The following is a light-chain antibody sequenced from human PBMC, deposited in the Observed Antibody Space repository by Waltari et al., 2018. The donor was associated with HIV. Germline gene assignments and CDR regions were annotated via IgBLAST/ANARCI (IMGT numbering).Light chain of an antibody. CDR2: DDS. CDR1: NIGRKR. J-gene: IGLJ1*01. V-gene: IGLV3-21*02. CDR3: QVWDSSSDHYV. Sequence: SYVLTHSPSVSVAPGQTATIICGGNNIGRKRVQWYQQRPGQAPVLVVYDDSDRPSGIPERFSGSNSGNTATLTISRVEAGDEADYYCQVWDSSSDHYVFGTGTKVTVL.